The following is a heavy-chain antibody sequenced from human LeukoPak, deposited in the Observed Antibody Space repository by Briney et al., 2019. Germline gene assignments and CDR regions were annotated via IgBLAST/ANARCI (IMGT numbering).Heavy chain of an antibody. Sequence: SETLSLTCTVSGGSISSYYWSWIRQPPGKGLEWIGYIYYSGSTNYNPSLKSRVTISVDTSKNQFSLKLSSVTAADTAMYYCARQNGRYSGSYFDYWGQGTLVTVSS. CDR3: ARQNGRYSGSYFDY. CDR1: GGSISSYY. V-gene: IGHV4-59*01. J-gene: IGHJ4*02. D-gene: IGHD1-26*01. CDR2: IYYSGST.